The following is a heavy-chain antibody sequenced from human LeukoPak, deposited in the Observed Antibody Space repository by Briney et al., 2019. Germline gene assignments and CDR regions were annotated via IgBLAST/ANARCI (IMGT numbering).Heavy chain of an antibody. CDR1: GFTFSNYW. CDR2: IYVDGRTT. CDR3: IRDFRSADL. V-gene: IGHV3-74*01. Sequence: GGSLRLSCVASGFTFSNYWMHWVRQPPGKGLVWFSRIYVDGRTTNYADSVKGRFTISRDNAKNTVYLEMNSLSVEDTATYYCIRDFRSADLWGQATLATVTS. J-gene: IGHJ5*02.